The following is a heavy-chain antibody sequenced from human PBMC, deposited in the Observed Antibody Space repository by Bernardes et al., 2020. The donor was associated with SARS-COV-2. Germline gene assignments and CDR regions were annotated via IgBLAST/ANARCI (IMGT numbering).Heavy chain of an antibody. D-gene: IGHD2-21*02. V-gene: IGHV3-23*01. CDR3: AKETYDYYKHFGVDA. J-gene: IGHJ6*02. Sequence: GGSLRLSCAASGFTLTSYAMSWVRQAPGKGLEWVSGIGGDADNTYYADSVKGRFTISRDSSMNTLFLQMNSLRAEDTAIYYCAKETYDYYKHFGVDAWGQGTTVTVSS. CDR2: IGGDADNT. CDR1: GFTLTSYA.